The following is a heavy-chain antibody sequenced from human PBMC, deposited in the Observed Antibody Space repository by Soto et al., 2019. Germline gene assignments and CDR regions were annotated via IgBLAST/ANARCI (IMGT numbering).Heavy chain of an antibody. D-gene: IGHD2-21*01. Sequence: VASVKVSCKASGYRFLSYGITWIRQAPGQGLEWVGWISGDSGKTKFAPKFQGRVNMTTDTSTSTVYMELRSLRSDDTAVFYCTRSWASGDYHRFDPWGQGTLVTVSS. CDR1: GYRFLSYG. CDR3: TRSWASGDYHRFDP. V-gene: IGHV1-18*04. CDR2: ISGDSGKT. J-gene: IGHJ5*02.